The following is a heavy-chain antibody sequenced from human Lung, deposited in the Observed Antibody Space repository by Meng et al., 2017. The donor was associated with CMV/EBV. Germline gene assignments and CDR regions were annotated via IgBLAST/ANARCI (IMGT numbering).Heavy chain of an antibody. CDR3: AMISGNYGF. D-gene: IGHD1-26*01. J-gene: IGHJ1*01. CDR2: IHHSGPT. Sequence: LVCSVSGGSISTNIDYWAWVRQPPGKGLEWIGSIHHSGPTYYKPSLESRVTISVDTSRRQFSLRLTSVTAADTAVYYCAMISGNYGFWGQGALVTVSS. CDR1: GGSISTNIDY. V-gene: IGHV4-39*07.